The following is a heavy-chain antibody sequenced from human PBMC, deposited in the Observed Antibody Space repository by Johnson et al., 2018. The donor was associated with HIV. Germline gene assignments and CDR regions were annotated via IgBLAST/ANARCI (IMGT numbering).Heavy chain of an antibody. CDR3: AKSGFSGSYQGAYDI. CDR2: IYSGGST. Sequence: QMQLVESGGGVVHPGRSLRLSWAASGFTFSSYAMHWVRQAPGKGLEWVSVIYSGGSTYYADSVKGRLTISRDNSKNTLYLQMNSLRAEDTAVYYCAKSGFSGSYQGAYDIWGQGTMVTVSS. V-gene: IGHV3-NL1*01. CDR1: GFTFSSYA. D-gene: IGHD1-26*01. J-gene: IGHJ3*02.